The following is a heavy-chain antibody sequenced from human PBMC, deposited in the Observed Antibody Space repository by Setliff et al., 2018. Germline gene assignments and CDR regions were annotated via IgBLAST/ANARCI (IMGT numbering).Heavy chain of an antibody. V-gene: IGHV1-8*02. D-gene: IGHD3-9*01. CDR3: ARGIRYYDILTGYQVPTSGFDY. CDR2: MNPNSGNT. CDR1: GYTFTSYD. J-gene: IGHJ4*02. Sequence: SVKVSCKASGYTFTSYDINWVRQATGQGLEWMGWMNPNSGNTGYAQKFQGRVTMTRNTSISTAYMELSSLRSEDTAVYYCARGIRYYDILTGYQVPTSGFDYWGQGTLVTVSS.